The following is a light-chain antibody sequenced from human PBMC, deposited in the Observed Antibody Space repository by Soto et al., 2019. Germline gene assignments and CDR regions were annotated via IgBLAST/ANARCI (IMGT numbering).Light chain of an antibody. Sequence: DIQMTQSPSSLSASEGDRVTITCRASQSINSFLNWYQQKSGKAPKLLIYDASTLQSGVPSRFSGSGSETEFTLTITSLYPDDFATYYCQQSYNTPFTFGPGTKVDVK. CDR1: QSINSF. CDR2: DAS. V-gene: IGKV1-39*01. CDR3: QQSYNTPFT. J-gene: IGKJ3*01.